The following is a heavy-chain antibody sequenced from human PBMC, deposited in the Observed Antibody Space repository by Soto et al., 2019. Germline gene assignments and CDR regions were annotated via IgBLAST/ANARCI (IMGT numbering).Heavy chain of an antibody. CDR2: IYQSGVT. J-gene: IGHJ5*02. CDR1: GGSISSGDFY. Sequence: PSETLSLTCTVSGGSISSGDFYWSWIRQHPGKGLQWIGFIYQSGVTSYNPSLASRVSISLDRSNNQCSLKLKSVTAADTSVYFCAGMPYTSGLRFDPWGPGTLVTVSS. V-gene: IGHV4-30-2*01. CDR3: AGMPYTSGLRFDP. D-gene: IGHD6-19*01.